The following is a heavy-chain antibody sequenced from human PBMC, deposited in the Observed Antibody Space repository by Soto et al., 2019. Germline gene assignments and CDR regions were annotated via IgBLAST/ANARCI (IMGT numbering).Heavy chain of an antibody. CDR3: ARGNYDYVWGSPPAVYFDY. CDR2: ISAYNGNT. Sequence: ASVKVSCKASGYTFTSYGISWVRQAPGQGLEWMGWISAYNGNTNYAQKLQGRATMTTDTSTSTAYMELRSLRSDDTAVYYCARGNYDYVWGSPPAVYFDYWGQGTLVTVSS. CDR1: GYTFTSYG. D-gene: IGHD3-16*01. V-gene: IGHV1-18*01. J-gene: IGHJ4*02.